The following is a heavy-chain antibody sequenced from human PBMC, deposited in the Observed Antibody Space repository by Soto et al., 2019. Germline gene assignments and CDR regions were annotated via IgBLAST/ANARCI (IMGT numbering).Heavy chain of an antibody. CDR3: TRGPHRVQWFDP. CDR2: IYFTGST. CDR1: GGAVSSGTYY. J-gene: IGHJ5*02. Sequence: SETLSLTCTVSGGAVSSGTYYWSWIRQPPGKGLEWIGHIYFTGSTNYNPSLKSRVTMSLDTSRNQFSLKLSSVTAADTAVYYCTRGPHRVQWFDPWDLGTLVTVSS. V-gene: IGHV4-61*01.